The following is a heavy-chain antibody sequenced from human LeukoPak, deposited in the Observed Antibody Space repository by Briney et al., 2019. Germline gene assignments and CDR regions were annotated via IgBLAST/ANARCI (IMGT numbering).Heavy chain of an antibody. J-gene: IGHJ4*02. D-gene: IGHD2-15*01. CDR2: ISYDGRDN. Sequence: GRSLRLSCAASGFTFSNYGMHWVRQAPGKGLEWLAVISYDGRDNYCADSVKGRFSISRDNPKNILNLQMNSLRVEDTAVYYCAKSLYDESGRYYFDYWGQGTLVTVSS. V-gene: IGHV3-30*18. CDR3: AKSLYDESGRYYFDY. CDR1: GFTFSNYG.